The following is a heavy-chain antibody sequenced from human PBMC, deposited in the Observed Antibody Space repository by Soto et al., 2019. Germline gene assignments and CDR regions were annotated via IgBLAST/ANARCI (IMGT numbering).Heavy chain of an antibody. CDR2: ISGSGGST. D-gene: IGHD1-26*01. J-gene: IGHJ4*02. Sequence: GGSLRLSCAGSGFTFSNYAMSWVRQAPGKGLAWVSAISGSGGSTYYADSVKGRFTISRDNPKNTLYLQMNSLRAEDTALYYCAKVPVGATGRFDYWGQGTLVTVSS. CDR1: GFTFSNYA. CDR3: AKVPVGATGRFDY. V-gene: IGHV3-23*01.